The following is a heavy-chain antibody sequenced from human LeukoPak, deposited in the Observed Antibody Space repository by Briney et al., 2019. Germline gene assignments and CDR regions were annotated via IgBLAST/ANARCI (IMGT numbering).Heavy chain of an antibody. Sequence: PGGSLRLSCAASGFTFSSYAMHWVRQAPGKGLEWVAAVSYDGSNKYYADSVKGRFTISRDNSKNTLYLQMNSLRAEDTAVYYCARALTLYVPYFDYWGQGTLVTVSS. V-gene: IGHV3-30*04. CDR2: VSYDGSNK. CDR3: ARALTLYVPYFDY. D-gene: IGHD3-16*01. J-gene: IGHJ4*02. CDR1: GFTFSSYA.